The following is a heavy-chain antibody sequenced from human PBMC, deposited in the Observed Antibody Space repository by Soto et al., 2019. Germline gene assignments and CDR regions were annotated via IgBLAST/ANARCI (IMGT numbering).Heavy chain of an antibody. CDR3: ASWRSYSGSYCFDY. CDR2: VIPMYDSV. J-gene: IGHJ4*02. CDR1: GGTFNTYT. Sequence: QVQLVQSGAEVKKPGSSVKVSCEASGGTFNTYTINWMRQAPGRGLEWMGQVIPMYDSVNYAESFQGRVTITADKSTNIAYMELSSLRSEDTALYFCASWRSYSGSYCFDYWGQGTLVIVSS. V-gene: IGHV1-69*06. D-gene: IGHD1-26*01.